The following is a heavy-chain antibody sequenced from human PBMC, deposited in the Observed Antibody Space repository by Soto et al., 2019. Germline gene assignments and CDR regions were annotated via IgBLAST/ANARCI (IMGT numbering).Heavy chain of an antibody. V-gene: IGHV3-21*01. CDR1: GFTFSSYS. Sequence: GGSLRLSCAASGFTFSSYSMNWVRQAPGKGLEWVSSISSSSYIYYADSVKGRFTISRDNAKNSLYLQMNSLRAEDTAVYYCAREDLYGALDYWGQGTLVTVSS. D-gene: IGHD4-17*01. CDR2: ISSSSYI. J-gene: IGHJ4*02. CDR3: AREDLYGALDY.